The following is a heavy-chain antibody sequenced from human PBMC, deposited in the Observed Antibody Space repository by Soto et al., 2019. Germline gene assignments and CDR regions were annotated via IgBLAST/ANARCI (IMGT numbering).Heavy chain of an antibody. Sequence: EVQLLESGGGLVQPGGSLRLSCAASGFTFSSYAMSWVRQAPGKGLEWVSAISGSGGSTYYADSVKGRFTISRDNSKNTLYLQMYSLRAEDTAVYYCAKDPDPRLSDYGGNPDAFDIWGQGTMVTVSS. D-gene: IGHD4-17*01. CDR1: GFTFSSYA. V-gene: IGHV3-23*01. CDR3: AKDPDPRLSDYGGNPDAFDI. J-gene: IGHJ3*02. CDR2: ISGSGGST.